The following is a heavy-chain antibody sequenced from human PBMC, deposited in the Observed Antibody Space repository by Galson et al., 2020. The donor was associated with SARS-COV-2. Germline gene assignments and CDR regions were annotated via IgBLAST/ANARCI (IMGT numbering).Heavy chain of an antibody. Sequence: GGSLRLSCAASGFTFSSYWMSWVRQAPGKGLEWVANIKQDGSEKYYVDSVKGRFTISRDNAKNSLYLQMNGLRAEDTAVYYCARDLMISDRLIAIFGVVLEYCCDYWGQGALVTVSS. CDR3: ARDLMISDRLIAIFGVVLEYCCDY. CDR2: IKQDGSEK. J-gene: IGHJ4*02. V-gene: IGHV3-7*01. D-gene: IGHD3-3*01. CDR1: GFTFSSYW.